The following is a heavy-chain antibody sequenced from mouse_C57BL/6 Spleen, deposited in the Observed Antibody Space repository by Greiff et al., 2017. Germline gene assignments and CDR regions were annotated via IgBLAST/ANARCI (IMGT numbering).Heavy chain of an antibody. D-gene: IGHD1-1*01. V-gene: IGHV3-1*01. CDR3: ARGPYYYGSSHWYFDV. CDR1: GYSITSGYD. Sequence: EVQRVESGPGMVKPSQSLSLTCTVTGYSITSGYDWHWIRHFPGNKLEWMGYISYSGSTNYNPSLKSRISITHDTSKNHFFLKLNSVTTEDTATYYCARGPYYYGSSHWYFDVWGTGTTVTVSS. J-gene: IGHJ1*03. CDR2: ISYSGST.